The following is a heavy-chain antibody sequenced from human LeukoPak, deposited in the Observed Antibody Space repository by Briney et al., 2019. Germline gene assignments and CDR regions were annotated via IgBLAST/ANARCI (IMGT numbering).Heavy chain of an antibody. CDR1: GGSFSGYY. D-gene: IGHD1-26*01. CDR2: INYSGDT. Sequence: SETLSLTCTFYGGSFSGYYWSWIRQPPGKGLEWIGEINYSGDTNYNPSLKSRVTISVDTSKNQLSLKLSSVTAADTAVYYCARGSVTRGSYFGGSDYWGQGTLVTVSS. V-gene: IGHV4-34*01. CDR3: ARGSVTRGSYFGGSDY. J-gene: IGHJ4*02.